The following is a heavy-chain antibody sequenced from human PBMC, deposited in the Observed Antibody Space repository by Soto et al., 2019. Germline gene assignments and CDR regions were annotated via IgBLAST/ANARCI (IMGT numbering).Heavy chain of an antibody. CDR1: GFTFSSYG. J-gene: IGHJ4*02. Sequence: QVQLVESGGGVVQPGKSLRLSCAASGFTFSSYGMHWVRQAPGKGLEWVAVIWYDGSNQYYADSVKGRFTISRDNSNNTLWLQMSSLRAEDTAVYYCARGRVMGTYYNPPFDYWGQGTLVTVSS. V-gene: IGHV3-33*01. CDR3: ARGRVMGTYYNPPFDY. CDR2: IWYDGSNQ. D-gene: IGHD3-10*01.